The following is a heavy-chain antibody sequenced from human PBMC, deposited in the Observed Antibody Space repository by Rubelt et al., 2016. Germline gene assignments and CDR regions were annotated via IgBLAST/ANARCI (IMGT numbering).Heavy chain of an antibody. V-gene: IGHV1-8*01. CDR2: MNPNSGNT. D-gene: IGHD3-16*02. CDR3: ARLRLGELSLDGWFDP. J-gene: IGHJ5*02. Sequence: EVKKPGASVKVSCKASGYTFTSYDINWVRQATGQGLEWMGWMNPNSGNTGYAQKFQGRVTMTRNTSISTAYMELSSLRSDDTAVYYCARLRLGELSLDGWFDPWGQGTLVTVSS. CDR1: GYTFTSYD.